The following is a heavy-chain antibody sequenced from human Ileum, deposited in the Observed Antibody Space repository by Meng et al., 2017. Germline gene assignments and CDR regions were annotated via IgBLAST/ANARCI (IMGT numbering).Heavy chain of an antibody. Sequence: QVQLVQSGTEVKKVGASVKVSCTASGYTFRNYPLHWVRQAPGHRPEWMGWINPGNGNIKISQKFQGRITLTTDTSTTTYMELSSMRSEDAAVYYCSRENDNCNYFDYWGQGSLVTVSS. CDR3: SRENDNCNYFDY. V-gene: IGHV1-3*01. CDR1: GYTFRNYP. CDR2: INPGNGNI. J-gene: IGHJ4*02. D-gene: IGHD1-1*01.